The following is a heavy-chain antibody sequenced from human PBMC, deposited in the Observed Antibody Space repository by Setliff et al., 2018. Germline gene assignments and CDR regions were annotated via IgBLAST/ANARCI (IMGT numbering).Heavy chain of an antibody. D-gene: IGHD3-10*01. J-gene: IGHJ4*02. Sequence: PGGSLRLSCIASGFIFSDYWMDWVCQAPGKGLEWVANINQDGGDRYYVDSVKGRFTISRDNAKNSLYLQINSLRVEDTAVYFCRLWFRELLRDYWGQGTLVTVSS. CDR1: GFIFSDYW. CDR2: INQDGGDR. V-gene: IGHV3-7*01. CDR3: RLWFRELLRDY.